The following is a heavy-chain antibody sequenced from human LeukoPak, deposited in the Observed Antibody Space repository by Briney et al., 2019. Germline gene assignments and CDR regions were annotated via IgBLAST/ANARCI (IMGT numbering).Heavy chain of an antibody. D-gene: IGHD3-10*02. J-gene: IGHJ6*02. CDR2: PGSDNTP. Sequence: TWGSLWCSSEASAFTVSANAMTWDRPGPGQGLEWVSYPGSDNTPHYSESVKGRFASSRATSKSMLFLQLNSLTAEDTALYYWARDLHYYVAMDVWGQGKTVTVSS. V-gene: IGHV3-53*01. CDR3: ARDLHYYVAMDV. CDR1: AFTVSANA.